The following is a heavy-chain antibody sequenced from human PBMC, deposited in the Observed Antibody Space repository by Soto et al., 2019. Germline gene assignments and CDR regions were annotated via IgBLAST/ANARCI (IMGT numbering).Heavy chain of an antibody. CDR1: GYTLTELS. CDR3: ATVLIIAGAGRWFDP. D-gene: IGHD6-19*01. J-gene: IGHJ5*02. Sequence: ASVKVSCKVSGYTLTELSMHWVRQAPGKGLEWMGGFDPEDGETIYAQKFQGRVTMTEDTSTDTAYMELSSLRSEDTAVYYCATVLIIAGAGRWFDPWGQGTLVTVSS. V-gene: IGHV1-24*01. CDR2: FDPEDGET.